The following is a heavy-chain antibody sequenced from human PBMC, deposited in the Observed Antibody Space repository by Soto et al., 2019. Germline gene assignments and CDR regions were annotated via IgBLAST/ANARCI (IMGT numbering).Heavy chain of an antibody. CDR1: GFTFSSYA. CDR3: ARDWCTNGVCYHDY. J-gene: IGHJ4*02. Sequence: QVQLVESGGGVVQPGRSLRLSCAASGFTFSSYAMHWVRQAPGKGLDWVAVISDDGKNKYYADFVKGRFTISRDNSRNTLYVQLNSLRAEDTAVYYCARDWCTNGVCYHDYWGQGTLVTVSS. CDR2: ISDDGKNK. D-gene: IGHD2-8*01. V-gene: IGHV3-30*04.